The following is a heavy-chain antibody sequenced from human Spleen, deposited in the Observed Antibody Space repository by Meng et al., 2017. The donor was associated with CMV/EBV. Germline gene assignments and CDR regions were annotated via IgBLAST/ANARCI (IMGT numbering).Heavy chain of an antibody. J-gene: IGHJ3*02. CDR3: ARMGRLSDAFDI. CDR1: GFSLSTTGMR. D-gene: IGHD6-25*01. CDR2: IDWDDDK. Sequence: GPTLVKPTQTLTLTCTFSGFSLSTTGMRASWIRQPPGKALEWLARIDWDDDKFYSTSLKTRLSISKDTSKNQVVLTMTNMDPVDTATYYCARMGRLSDAFDIWGQGTMVTVSS. V-gene: IGHV2-70*04.